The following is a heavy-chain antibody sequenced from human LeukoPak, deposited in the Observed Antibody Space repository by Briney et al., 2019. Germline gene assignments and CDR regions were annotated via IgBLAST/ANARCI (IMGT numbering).Heavy chain of an antibody. Sequence: SSVNVSCKASGGTFSSYAISWVRQAPGQGLEWMGRIIPIFGTANYAQKFQVRATITTDESTSAASMELSSLTSEDTAVFSCARAYCSGGSCYFPFDYSGQGTLVTVYS. CDR3: ARAYCSGGSCYFPFDY. CDR1: GGTFSSYA. CDR2: IIPIFGTA. V-gene: IGHV1-69*05. D-gene: IGHD2-15*01. J-gene: IGHJ4*02.